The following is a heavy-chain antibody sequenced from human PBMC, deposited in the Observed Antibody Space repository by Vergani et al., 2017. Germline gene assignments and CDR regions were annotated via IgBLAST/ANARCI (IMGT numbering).Heavy chain of an antibody. V-gene: IGHV3-23*04. CDR1: GFTFSSYA. CDR2: ISGSGGST. D-gene: IGHD5/OR15-5a*01. CDR3: ASRGTSVYDFKGY. Sequence: EVQLVESGGGLVQPGGSLRLSCAASGFTFSSYAMSWVRQAPGKGLEWGSAISGSGGSTYYADSVKGRFTIYRDNAKNSLYLKMNSLRAEDTAVYYCASRGTSVYDFKGYWGQGTLVTVSS. J-gene: IGHJ4*02.